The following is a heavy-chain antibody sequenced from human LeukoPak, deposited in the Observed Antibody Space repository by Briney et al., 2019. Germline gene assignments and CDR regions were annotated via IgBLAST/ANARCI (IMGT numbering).Heavy chain of an antibody. CDR1: GFTFSSYG. J-gene: IGHJ4*02. Sequence: PGRSLRLSCAASGFTFSSYGMHWVRQAPGKGLEWVAVIWYDGSNKYYADSVKGRFTISRDNSKNTLYLQMNSLRAEDTAVYYCAKRSSSGWRSFDYWGQGTLVTVSS. D-gene: IGHD6-19*01. CDR3: AKRSSSGWRSFDY. CDR2: IWYDGSNK. V-gene: IGHV3-33*06.